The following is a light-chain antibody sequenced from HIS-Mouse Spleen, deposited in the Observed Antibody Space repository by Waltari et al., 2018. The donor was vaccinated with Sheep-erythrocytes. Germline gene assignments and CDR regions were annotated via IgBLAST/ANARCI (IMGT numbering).Light chain of an antibody. J-gene: IGKJ4*01. CDR3: QQYDNLLT. CDR1: QDISNY. CDR2: DAS. V-gene: IGKV1-33*01. Sequence: DIQMTQSPSSLSASVGDRVTITCQASQDISNYLTWYQQKPENAPKHLIYDASNLETGVPSRFSGSGSGTDFTFTISSLQPEDIATYYCQQYDNLLTFGGGTK.